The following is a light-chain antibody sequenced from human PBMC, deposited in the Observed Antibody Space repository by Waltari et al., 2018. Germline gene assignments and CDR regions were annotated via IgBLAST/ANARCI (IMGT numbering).Light chain of an antibody. V-gene: IGKV1-27*01. CDR2: DAS. J-gene: IGKJ3*01. Sequence: DFHMTQSPSSLSASVGHRVTISCLACQRLSNFSAWYQQKPGQTPKLLIYDASTLRSGVPSRGSGSGYGTDFTRTISGRQPEYVATYYCQRYNSAPFNFGPGTKVDVK. CDR1: QRLSNF. CDR3: QRYNSAPFN.